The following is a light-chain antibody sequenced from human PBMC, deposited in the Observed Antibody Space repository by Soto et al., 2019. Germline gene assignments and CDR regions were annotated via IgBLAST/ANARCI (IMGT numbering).Light chain of an antibody. Sequence: ETVMTQSPATLSVSPGESATLSCRASQSVSSNLAWYQQKPGQAPRLLIYGASTRATGVPARFSGSGSGTEFTLTISGLQSEDFAVYYCQQYNSWPRTFGQGTKVEIK. CDR3: QQYNSWPRT. CDR2: GAS. V-gene: IGKV3-15*01. CDR1: QSVSSN. J-gene: IGKJ1*01.